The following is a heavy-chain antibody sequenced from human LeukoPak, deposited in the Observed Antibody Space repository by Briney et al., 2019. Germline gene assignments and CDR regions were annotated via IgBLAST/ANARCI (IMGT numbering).Heavy chain of an antibody. CDR3: ARDSYYYDSSGGY. D-gene: IGHD3-22*01. CDR2: ISSSSSYI. V-gene: IGHV3-21*01. CDR1: GFTFSSYA. J-gene: IGHJ4*02. Sequence: GGSLRLSCAASGFTFSSYAMSWVRQAPGKGLEWVSSISSSSSYIYYADSVKGRFTISRDNAKNSLYLQMNSLRAEDTAVYYCARDSYYYDSSGGYWGQETLVTVSS.